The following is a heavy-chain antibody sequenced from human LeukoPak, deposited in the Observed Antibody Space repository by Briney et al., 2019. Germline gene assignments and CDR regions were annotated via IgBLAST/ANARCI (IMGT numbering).Heavy chain of an antibody. V-gene: IGHV4-39*07. CDR3: ARDLGSGWYQVY. D-gene: IGHD6-19*01. CDR1: GGSISSSSYY. CDR2: IYYSGST. J-gene: IGHJ4*02. Sequence: SETLSLTCTVSGGSISSSSYYWGWIRQPPGKGLEWIGSIYYSGSTYYNPSLKSRVTISVDTSKNQFSLKLSSVTAADTAVYYCARDLGSGWYQVYWGQGTLVTVSS.